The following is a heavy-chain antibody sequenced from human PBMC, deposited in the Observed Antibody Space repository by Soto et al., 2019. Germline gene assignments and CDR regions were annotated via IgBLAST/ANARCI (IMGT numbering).Heavy chain of an antibody. D-gene: IGHD4-17*01. CDR1: GGSIGTYF. V-gene: IGHV4-59*08. Sequence: QVQLQESGPGLVKPSETLSLNCSVSGGSIGTYFWDWIRQPPGKGLEWIGHIYYSGSTNYNPSLRSRVTLSLDTSKNQFSLRLRSVSAADTAVYYCARSYGDLPDYWGQGTLVTVSS. CDR3: ARSYGDLPDY. CDR2: IYYSGST. J-gene: IGHJ4*02.